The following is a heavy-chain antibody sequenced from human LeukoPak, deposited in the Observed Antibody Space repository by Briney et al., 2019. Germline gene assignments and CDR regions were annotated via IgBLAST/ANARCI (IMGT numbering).Heavy chain of an antibody. J-gene: IGHJ6*03. CDR2: IYYSGST. D-gene: IGHD2-2*01. V-gene: IGHV4-39*01. Sequence: KASETPSLTCTVSGGSISSSSYYWGWIRQPPGKGLEWIGSIYYSGSTYYSPSLKSRVTISVDRSKNQFSLKVSSVTAADTAVYYCARLPVVPGVLAYYYYMDVWGKGTTVTVSS. CDR3: ARLPVVPGVLAYYYYMDV. CDR1: GGSISSSSYY.